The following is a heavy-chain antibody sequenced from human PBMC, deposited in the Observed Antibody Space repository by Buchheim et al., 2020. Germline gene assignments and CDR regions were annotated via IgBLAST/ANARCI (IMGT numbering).Heavy chain of an antibody. J-gene: IGHJ5*02. CDR1: GGSFSGYY. Sequence: QVQLQQWGAGLLKPSETLSLTCAVYGGSFSGYYWSWIRQPPGKGLEWIGEINHSGSTNYNPSLKSRVTISVDTSKNHFSLQLSSVTAADTAVYYCARRIGYSSSWYKEVWFDPWGQGTL. CDR3: ARRIGYSSSWYKEVWFDP. CDR2: INHSGST. V-gene: IGHV4-34*01. D-gene: IGHD6-13*01.